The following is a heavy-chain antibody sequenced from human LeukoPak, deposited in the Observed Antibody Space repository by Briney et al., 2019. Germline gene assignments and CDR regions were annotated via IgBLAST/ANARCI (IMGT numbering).Heavy chain of an antibody. CDR1: GYTFTGYY. V-gene: IGHV1-2*06. CDR2: INPNSGGA. D-gene: IGHD2-2*01. J-gene: IGHJ4*02. CDR3: ARETIGYCSSTSCPPFDY. Sequence: GASVKVSCKASGYTFTGYYMHWVRQAPGQGLEWMGRINPNSGGANYAQKFQGRVTMTRDTSISTAYMELGRLRSDDTAVYYCARETIGYCSSTSCPPFDYWGQGTLVTVSS.